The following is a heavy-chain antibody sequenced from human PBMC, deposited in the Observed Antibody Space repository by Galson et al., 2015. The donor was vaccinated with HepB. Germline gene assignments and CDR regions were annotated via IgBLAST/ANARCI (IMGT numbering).Heavy chain of an antibody. CDR2: IWYDGNNK. CDR3: AKVFIGSGSHYDDGFDV. J-gene: IGHJ3*01. V-gene: IGHV3-33*06. D-gene: IGHD3-10*01. Sequence: SLRLSCAASGFSFSTYGMHWVRQAPGKGLEWVAVIWYDGNNKYYADSVKGRFTISRDNSKNTLYLQMNSLRVEDTALYYCAKVFIGSGSHYDDGFDVWGQGTMVIVSP. CDR1: GFSFSTYG.